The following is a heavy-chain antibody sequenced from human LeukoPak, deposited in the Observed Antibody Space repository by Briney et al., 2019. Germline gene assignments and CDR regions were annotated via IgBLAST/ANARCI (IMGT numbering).Heavy chain of an antibody. J-gene: IGHJ5*02. V-gene: IGHV1-69*04. D-gene: IGHD6-6*01. CDR2: IIPILGIA. Sequence: ASVKVSCKASGGTFSSYAISWVRQAPGQGIEWMGRIIPILGIANYAQKVQGRVTITADKSTSTAYMELSSLRSEDTAVYYCARDKYSSSSLYNWFDPWGQGTLVTVSS. CDR3: ARDKYSSSSLYNWFDP. CDR1: GGTFSSYA.